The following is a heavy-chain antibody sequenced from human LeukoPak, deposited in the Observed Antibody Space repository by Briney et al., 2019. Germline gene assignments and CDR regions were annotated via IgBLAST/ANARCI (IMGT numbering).Heavy chain of an antibody. V-gene: IGHV1-2*02. Sequence: ASVKVSCKASGYSFTDYYMHWVRQAPGQGLEWMGWINPNSGDTNYAQKFQGRVTMTRDTSITTAYMQLSSLRSDDTAVYYCARDRSEYYYYFMDVWGKGTTVTVSS. CDR3: ARDRSEYYYYFMDV. J-gene: IGHJ6*03. CDR2: INPNSGDT. CDR1: GYSFTDYY. D-gene: IGHD6-6*01.